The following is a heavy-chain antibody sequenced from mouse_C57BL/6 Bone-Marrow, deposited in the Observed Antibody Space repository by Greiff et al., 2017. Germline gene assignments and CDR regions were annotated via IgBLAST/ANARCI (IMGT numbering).Heavy chain of an antibody. J-gene: IGHJ2*01. CDR2: IDPENGDT. CDR1: GFNIKDDY. V-gene: IGHV14-4*01. CDR3: TTLYDCDFDY. D-gene: IGHD2-3*01. Sequence: EVQVVESGAELVRPGASVKLSCTASGFNIKDDYMHWVKQRPEQGLEWIGWIDPENGDTEYASKFQGKATITADTSSNTAYLQLSSLTSEDTAVYYCTTLYDCDFDYWGQGTTLTVSS.